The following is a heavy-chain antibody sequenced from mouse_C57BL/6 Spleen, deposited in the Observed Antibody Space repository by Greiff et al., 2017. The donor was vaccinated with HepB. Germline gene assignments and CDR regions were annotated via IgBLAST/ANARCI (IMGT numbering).Heavy chain of an antibody. Sequence: QVQLQQSGAELVKAGASVKMSCKASGYTFTSYWMHWVKQRLGQGLEWFAETNPTNGRTYYNEKFKSKATLTVDKSSSTAYMLLSGPTFEDSAVYYCARIKKIVATYFDDWGQGTTLIVSS. CDR2: TNPTNGRT. V-gene: IGHV1S81*02. J-gene: IGHJ2*01. CDR3: ARIKKIVATYFDD. D-gene: IGHD1-1*01. CDR1: GYTFTSYW.